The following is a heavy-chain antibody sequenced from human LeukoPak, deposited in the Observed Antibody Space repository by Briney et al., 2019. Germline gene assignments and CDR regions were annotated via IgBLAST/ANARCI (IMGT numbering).Heavy chain of an antibody. CDR2: ISSNGGST. CDR1: GFTFSSYA. V-gene: IGHV3-64*01. J-gene: IGHJ4*02. Sequence: GGSLRLSCAASGFTFSSYAMHWVRQAPGKGLEYVPAISSNGGSTYYANSVKGRFTISRDNSKNTLYLQMGSLRAEDMAVYYCARVDAMVRGVPDYWGQGTLVTVSS. CDR3: ARVDAMVRGVPDY. D-gene: IGHD3-10*01.